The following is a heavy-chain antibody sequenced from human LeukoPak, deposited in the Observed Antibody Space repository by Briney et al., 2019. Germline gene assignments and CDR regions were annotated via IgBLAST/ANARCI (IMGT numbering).Heavy chain of an antibody. D-gene: IGHD6-19*01. CDR3: ARLTVAGQFKGHWFDP. Sequence: TLSLTCTVSGGSISSGGYYWSWIRQHPGKGLEWIGYIYYSGSTYYNPSLKSRVTISVDTSKNQFSLKLSSVTAADTAMYYCARLTVAGQFKGHWFDPWGQGTLVTVSS. J-gene: IGHJ5*02. CDR1: GGSISSGGYY. V-gene: IGHV4-31*03. CDR2: IYYSGST.